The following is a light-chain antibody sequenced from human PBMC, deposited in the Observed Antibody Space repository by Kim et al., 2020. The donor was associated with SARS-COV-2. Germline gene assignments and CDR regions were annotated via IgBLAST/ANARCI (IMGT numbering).Light chain of an antibody. CDR3: SSYVSSNTLV. J-gene: IGLJ2*01. Sequence: QSALTQPASVSGSLGQSITISCTGTSSDVGIYNYVSWYQQNPGNVPKLIIFDVSNRPSGVSNRFSGSKSGNTASLTISGLQAEDEADYYCSSYVSSNTLVFGGGTQRTVL. V-gene: IGLV2-14*03. CDR1: SSDVGIYNY. CDR2: DVS.